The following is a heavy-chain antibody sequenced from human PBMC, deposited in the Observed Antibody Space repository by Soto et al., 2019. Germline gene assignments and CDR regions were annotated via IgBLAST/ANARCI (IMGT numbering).Heavy chain of an antibody. Sequence: GESLKISCKGSGYSFSSFTSYWISWVRQMPGKGLEWMGRIDPTDSYTHYSPPFQGHVTISVDKSISTAYLQRSSLKPSDTAMYYCARQGNGAEGFDYWGQGTLVTVSS. CDR3: ARQGNGAEGFDY. J-gene: IGHJ4*02. D-gene: IGHD4-17*01. CDR2: IDPTDSYT. CDR1: GYSFSSFTSYW. V-gene: IGHV5-10-1*01.